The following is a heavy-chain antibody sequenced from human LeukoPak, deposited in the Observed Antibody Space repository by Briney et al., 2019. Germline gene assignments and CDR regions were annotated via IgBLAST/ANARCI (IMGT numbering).Heavy chain of an antibody. J-gene: IGHJ4*02. D-gene: IGHD2-8*01. CDR2: MSTSRSST. CDR3: ATNIDGVYY. CDR1: GFTFSTYA. Sequence: GGSLRLSCAASGFTFSTYAMNWGRQAPGKGLEWVSSMSTSRSSTYYADSVKGRFTISRDNSKSTLYLQMNSLRAEETAVYYCATNIDGVYYWGQGTLVIVSS. V-gene: IGHV3-23*01.